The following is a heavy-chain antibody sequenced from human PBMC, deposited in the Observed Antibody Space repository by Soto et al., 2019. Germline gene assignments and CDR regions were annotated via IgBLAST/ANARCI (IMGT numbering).Heavy chain of an antibody. CDR2: IVPIFGTA. V-gene: IGHV1-69*13. J-gene: IGHJ4*02. CDR1: GATFSSYA. D-gene: IGHD5-18*01. Sequence: SVKVSCKASGATFSSYAITWVRQAPGQGLEWMGGIVPIFGTADYAQKFQGRVTISADESTSTIYMELRSLRSDDTAVYYCARDPEGYSFGYFDFWGQGALVTVSS. CDR3: ARDPEGYSFGYFDF.